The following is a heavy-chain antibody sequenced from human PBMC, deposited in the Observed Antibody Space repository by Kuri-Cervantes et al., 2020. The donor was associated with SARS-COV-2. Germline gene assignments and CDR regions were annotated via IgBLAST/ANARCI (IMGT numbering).Heavy chain of an antibody. D-gene: IGHD6-13*01. CDR2: ISGSGGST. CDR3: SSRGWFDP. Sequence: GESLKISCAASGFTFSSYGMHWVRQAPGKGLEWVSAISGSGGSTYYADSVKGRFTISRDNSKNTLYLQMNSLRAEDTAVYYCSSRGWFDPWGQGTLVTVSS. J-gene: IGHJ5*02. CDR1: GFTFSSYG. V-gene: IGHV3-23*01.